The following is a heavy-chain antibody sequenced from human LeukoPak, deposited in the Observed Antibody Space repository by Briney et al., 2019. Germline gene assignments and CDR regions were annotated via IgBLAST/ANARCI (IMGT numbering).Heavy chain of an antibody. J-gene: IGHJ4*02. D-gene: IGHD2-8*02. CDR2: INNDGSST. V-gene: IGHV3-74*01. CDR3: ARDGISCTGGHCYFAS. Sequence: GGSLRLSCATSGFILSNYWMHWVRKAPGKGLVWVSRINNDGSSTTYADSVKGRFTISRDNARNTLYLQMNGLRAEDTAVYYCARDGISCTGGHCYFASWGQGTLVTVSS. CDR1: GFILSNYW.